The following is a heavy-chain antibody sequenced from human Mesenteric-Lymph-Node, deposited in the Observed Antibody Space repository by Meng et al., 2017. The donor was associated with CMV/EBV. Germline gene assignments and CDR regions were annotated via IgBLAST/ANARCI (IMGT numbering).Heavy chain of an antibody. Sequence: GESLKISCAASGFTFGDFGMNWVRRAPGKGLQWVSGIRWNGHTTGYADSVKGRFTISRDNTKKSLYLQMNSLRAEDAALYYCARDGGYCSGGNCNPMAIDFWGQGTLVTVSS. CDR3: ARDGGYCSGGNCNPMAIDF. CDR2: IRWNGHTT. J-gene: IGHJ4*02. D-gene: IGHD2-15*01. V-gene: IGHV3-20*04. CDR1: GFTFGDFG.